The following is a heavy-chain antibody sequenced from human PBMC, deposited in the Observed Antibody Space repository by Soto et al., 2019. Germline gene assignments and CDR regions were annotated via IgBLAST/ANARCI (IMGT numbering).Heavy chain of an antibody. J-gene: IGHJ6*02. Sequence: GGSLRLSCAASGFTFSNAWMSWVRQAPGKGLEWVGRIKSKTDGGTTDYAAPVKGRFTISRDDSKNTLYLQMNSLKTEDTAVYYCTTDTGSGSYYSGYYYGMDVWGQGTTVTVSS. CDR2: IKSKTDGGTT. CDR1: GFTFSNAW. D-gene: IGHD3-10*01. CDR3: TTDTGSGSYYSGYYYGMDV. V-gene: IGHV3-15*01.